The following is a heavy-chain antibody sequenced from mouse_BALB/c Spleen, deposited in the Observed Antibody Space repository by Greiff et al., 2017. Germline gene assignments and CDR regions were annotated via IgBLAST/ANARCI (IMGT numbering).Heavy chain of an antibody. CDR2: INPSNGRT. CDR3: ARKWYALYAMDD. Sequence: VQLQQPGAELVKPGASVKLSCKASGYTFTSYWMHWVKQRPGQGLEWIGEINPSNGRTNYNEKFKSKATLTVDKSSSTAYMQLSSLTSEDSAVYYCARKWYALYAMDDWGQGTSVTGAS. J-gene: IGHJ4*01. D-gene: IGHD1-3*01. CDR1: GYTFTSYW. V-gene: IGHV1S81*02.